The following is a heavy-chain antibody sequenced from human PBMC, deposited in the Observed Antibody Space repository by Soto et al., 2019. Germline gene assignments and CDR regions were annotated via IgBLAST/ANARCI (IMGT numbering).Heavy chain of an antibody. CDR3: ARLQIYDSRAAPTPIFHP. CDR2: MYYNGNT. Sequence: PSATLSLTCTVSGGSFTSTNYFWGWIRQPPGKGLEWIGCMYYNGNTFYSPSLKSRVTMSVDTSKRQFSLDLSSVTAADTAMYYCARLQIYDSRAAPTPIFHPWGLGAMVTVSS. D-gene: IGHD3-22*01. CDR1: GGSFTSTNYF. V-gene: IGHV4-39*01. J-gene: IGHJ1*01.